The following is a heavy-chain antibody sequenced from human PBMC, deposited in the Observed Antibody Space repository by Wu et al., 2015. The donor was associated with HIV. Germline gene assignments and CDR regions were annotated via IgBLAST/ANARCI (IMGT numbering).Heavy chain of an antibody. CDR1: GYIFTSYG. CDR3: NRGMQQWVNDAFDT. D-gene: IGHD6-13*01. V-gene: IGHV1-18*01. CDR2: ISAYNGKT. Sequence: QVQLVQSGAEVKKPGASVKVSCKASGYIFTSYGISWVRQAPGQGLEWMGWISAYNGKTNYAQKLQGRVTMTTDKSTSTVNMQLGTLTSEDTAVYYCNRGMQQWVNDAFDTWGQGTMVTISS. J-gene: IGHJ3*02.